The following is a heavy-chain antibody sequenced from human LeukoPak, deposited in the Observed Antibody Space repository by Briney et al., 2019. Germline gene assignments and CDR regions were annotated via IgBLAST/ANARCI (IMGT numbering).Heavy chain of an antibody. V-gene: IGHV3-30-3*01. Sequence: GGSLRLSCAASGFTFGSYAVHWVRQAPGKGLEWVAVISYDGSNKYYADSVKGRFTISRDNSKNTLYLQMNSLRAEDTAVYYCARGSGWYHGPAHYWGQGTLVTVSS. CDR2: ISYDGSNK. CDR3: ARGSGWYHGPAHY. CDR1: GFTFGSYA. J-gene: IGHJ4*02. D-gene: IGHD6-19*01.